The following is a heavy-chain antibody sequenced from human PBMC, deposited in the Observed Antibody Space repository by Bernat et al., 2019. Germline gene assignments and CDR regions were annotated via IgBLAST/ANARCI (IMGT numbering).Heavy chain of an antibody. V-gene: IGHV3-30*18. Sequence: QVQLVESGGGVVQPGRSLRLSCAASGFTFSSYGMHWVRQAPGKGLEWVAVISYDGSNKYYADSVKGRFTISRDNSKNTLYLQMNSLGAEDTAEYYCAKDRGMGVVVPAAVDYWGQGTLVTVSS. CDR2: ISYDGSNK. CDR1: GFTFSSYG. D-gene: IGHD2-2*01. CDR3: AKDRGMGVVVPAAVDY. J-gene: IGHJ4*02.